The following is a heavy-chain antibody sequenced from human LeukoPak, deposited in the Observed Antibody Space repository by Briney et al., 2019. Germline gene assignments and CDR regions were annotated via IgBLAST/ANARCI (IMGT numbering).Heavy chain of an antibody. CDR3: ATHYVWGSYRFY. Sequence: PGGSLRLSCAASGFPFSSYEMNWARQAPGKGREGVSYISRSASTIYYADSVKGRFTISRDNAKNSLYLQMSSLRVEDTAVYYCATHYVWGSYRFYWGQGTLVTVSS. CDR1: GFPFSSYE. D-gene: IGHD3-16*02. CDR2: ISRSASTI. V-gene: IGHV3-48*03. J-gene: IGHJ4*02.